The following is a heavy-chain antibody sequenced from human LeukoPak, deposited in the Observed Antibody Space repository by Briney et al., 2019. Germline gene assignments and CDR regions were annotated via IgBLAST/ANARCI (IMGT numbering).Heavy chain of an antibody. Sequence: ASLKVSCKASGYTFTSYYMHWVRQAPGQGLEWMGIINPSGGSTSYAHKFEGRVTMIRETSTSTVYRELSRQRAEDATEYYCATPHTAMFPLCFAVYWGPGNLVTVSS. J-gene: IGHJ4*01. D-gene: IGHD5-18*01. CDR1: GYTFTSYY. V-gene: IGHV1-46*01. CDR2: INPSGGST. CDR3: ATPHTAMFPLCFAVY.